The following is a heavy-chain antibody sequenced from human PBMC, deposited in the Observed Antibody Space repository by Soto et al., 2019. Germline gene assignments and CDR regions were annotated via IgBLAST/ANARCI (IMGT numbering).Heavy chain of an antibody. Sequence: EVQLVESGGGLVQPGRSLRLSCAASGFTFDDYAMHWVRQAPGKGLEWVSGISWNSGSIGYADSVKGRFTISRDNAKNSLYLQMNSLRAEDTALYYCAKDMVVGATDYYYDYGMDVWGQGTTVTVAS. J-gene: IGHJ6*02. CDR2: ISWNSGSI. CDR3: AKDMVVGATDYYYDYGMDV. V-gene: IGHV3-9*01. CDR1: GFTFDDYA. D-gene: IGHD1-26*01.